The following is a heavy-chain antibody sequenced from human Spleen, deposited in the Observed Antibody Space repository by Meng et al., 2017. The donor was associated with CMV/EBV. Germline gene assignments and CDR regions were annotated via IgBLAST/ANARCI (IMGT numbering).Heavy chain of an antibody. J-gene: IGHJ3*02. Sequence: SVKVSCKASGGTFSSYAISWVRQAPGQGLEWMGGIIPIFGTANYAQKFQGRVTITTDESTSTAYMELRSLRSDDTAVYYCARAPFLWELPTDAFDIWGQGTMVTVSS. V-gene: IGHV1-69*05. CDR2: IIPIFGTA. D-gene: IGHD1-26*01. CDR3: ARAPFLWELPTDAFDI. CDR1: GGTFSSYA.